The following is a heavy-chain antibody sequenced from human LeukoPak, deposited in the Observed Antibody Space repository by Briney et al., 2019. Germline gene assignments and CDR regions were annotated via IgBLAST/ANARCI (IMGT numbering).Heavy chain of an antibody. Sequence: GASVKVSCKASGYTFSSYDINWVRQATGQGLEWVGWMNPNSGNTGYAQKFQGRVTMTRNTSISTGYMELGSLRSEDTAVYYCARVRSTIFGVAQMYYFDYWGQGTLVTVPS. D-gene: IGHD3-3*01. V-gene: IGHV1-8*01. CDR2: MNPNSGNT. J-gene: IGHJ4*02. CDR3: ARVRSTIFGVAQMYYFDY. CDR1: GYTFSSYD.